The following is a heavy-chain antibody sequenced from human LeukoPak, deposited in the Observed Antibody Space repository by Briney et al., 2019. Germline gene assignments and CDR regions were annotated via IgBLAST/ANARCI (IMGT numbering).Heavy chain of an antibody. V-gene: IGHV3-21*01. Sequence: GGPLRLSCAASGFTFSSYSMNWVRQAPGKGLEWVSSISSSSSYIYYADSVKGRFTISRDNAKNSLYLQMNSLRAEDTAVYYCARVRLYNWFDPWGQGTLVTVSS. CDR3: ARVRLYNWFDP. CDR2: ISSSSSYI. J-gene: IGHJ5*02. CDR1: GFTFSSYS. D-gene: IGHD2-15*01.